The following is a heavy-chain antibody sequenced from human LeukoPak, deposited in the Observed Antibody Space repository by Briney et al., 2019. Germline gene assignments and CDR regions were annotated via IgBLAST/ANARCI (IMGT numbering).Heavy chain of an antibody. D-gene: IGHD2-2*01. J-gene: IGHJ5*02. CDR3: ARGRYCGSTSCYLSWFDP. V-gene: IGHV1-2*02. Sequence: ASVKVSCKASGYTFSGYYIHWVRRAPGQGLEWMGWINPNSGGTNYAQKFQGRVTMTRDTSISTAYMELSRLRSDDTAVYYCARGRYCGSTSCYLSWFDPWGQGTLVTVSS. CDR1: GYTFSGYY. CDR2: INPNSGGT.